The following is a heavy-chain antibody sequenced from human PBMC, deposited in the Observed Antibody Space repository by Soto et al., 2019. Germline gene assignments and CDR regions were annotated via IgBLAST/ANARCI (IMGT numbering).Heavy chain of an antibody. CDR1: GFIFSTYG. D-gene: IGHD1-26*01. CDR3: VRGVGPYDY. CDR2: IWPDGSNK. V-gene: IGHV3-33*01. J-gene: IGHJ4*02. Sequence: QVQLVESGGGVVQPGRSLRLSCTTSGFIFSTYGIHWVRQAPGKGLEWVAVIWPDGSNKYYADSVKGRFTISRDNSRNILWLQMNSLRVEDTAIYYCVRGVGPYDYWGQGTLVTVSS.